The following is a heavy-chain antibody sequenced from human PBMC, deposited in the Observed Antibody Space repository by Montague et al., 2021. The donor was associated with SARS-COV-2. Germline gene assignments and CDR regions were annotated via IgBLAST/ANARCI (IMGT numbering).Heavy chain of an antibody. CDR2: IHHSGST. J-gene: IGHJ4*02. Sequence: TLSLTCTVSGASISSGSYYWNWIRQLPGKGLEWIGYIHHSGSTYYTPSLQSRVAISVDTSKNEFSLKMTAVTAEDTAAYYCARDGDEGYFFEYWGKGLLVTVSS. CDR1: GASISSGSYY. D-gene: IGHD2/OR15-2a*01. V-gene: IGHV4-31*03. CDR3: ARDGDEGYFFEY.